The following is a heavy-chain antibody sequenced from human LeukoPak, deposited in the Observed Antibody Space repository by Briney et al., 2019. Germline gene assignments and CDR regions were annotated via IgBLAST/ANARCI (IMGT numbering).Heavy chain of an antibody. CDR3: ARPDYSSSWYF. CDR1: GRSISSSSYY. Sequence: SETLSLTCTVSGRSISSSSYYWGWIRQPPGKGLEWIGSIYYSGSTYYNPSLKSRVTISVDTSKNQFSLKLSSVTAADTAVYYCARPDYSSSWYFWGQGTLVTVSS. D-gene: IGHD6-13*01. V-gene: IGHV4-39*01. CDR2: IYYSGST. J-gene: IGHJ4*02.